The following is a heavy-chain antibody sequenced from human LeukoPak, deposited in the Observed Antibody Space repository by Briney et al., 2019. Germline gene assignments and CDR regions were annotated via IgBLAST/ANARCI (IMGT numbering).Heavy chain of an antibody. D-gene: IGHD6-13*01. V-gene: IGHV3-74*01. CDR2: INTDGSSTST. CDR3: AKDKTSGIAGPFDS. Sequence: GGSLRLSCAASGFTFSSYWMHWVRQAPGKGLVWVSRINTDGSSTSTSYADSVKGRFTISRDNAKNSLYLQMNSLRVEDTALYYCAKDKTSGIAGPFDSWGQGTLVIVSS. CDR1: GFTFSSYW. J-gene: IGHJ5*01.